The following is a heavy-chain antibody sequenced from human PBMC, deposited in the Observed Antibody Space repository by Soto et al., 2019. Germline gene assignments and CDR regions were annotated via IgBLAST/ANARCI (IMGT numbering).Heavy chain of an antibody. D-gene: IGHD3-3*01. V-gene: IGHV3-23*01. CDR3: VSITIFGVATSVSGMDV. CDR1: GFTFGSYA. CDR2: ISESGGRT. J-gene: IGHJ6*02. Sequence: GGSLRLSCAASGFTFGSYAMSWVRQAPGKGLEWVSGISESGGRTYYADSVKGRFTISRDNSKNTLYLQMNSLRAEDTAVYYCVSITIFGVATSVSGMDVWGQGTTVTVSS.